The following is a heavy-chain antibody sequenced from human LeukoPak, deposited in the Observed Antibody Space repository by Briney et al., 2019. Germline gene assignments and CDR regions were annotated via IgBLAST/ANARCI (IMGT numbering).Heavy chain of an antibody. V-gene: IGHV1-8*03. J-gene: IGHJ6*03. Sequence: ASVKVSCKASGYTFTSYDINWVRQATGQGLEWMGWMNPNSGKTGYAQKFQGRVTITRNTSISTAYMELSSLRSEDTAVYYCARGPGPQLLWYYYMDVWGKGTTVTVSS. D-gene: IGHD2-2*01. CDR2: MNPNSGKT. CDR3: ARGPGPQLLWYYYMDV. CDR1: GYTFTSYD.